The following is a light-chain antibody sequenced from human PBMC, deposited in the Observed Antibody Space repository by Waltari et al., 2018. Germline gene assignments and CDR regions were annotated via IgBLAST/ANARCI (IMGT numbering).Light chain of an antibody. V-gene: IGKV1-33*01. CDR3: QQYDNPP. CDR1: QDISNY. Sequence: DIQMTQSPSSLSASVGDRVTIPCQASQDISNYLNWYQQKPGKAPKLLIYDASNLETGVRSRCSGSGSETDFTFTISSLQPADIATYYYQQYDNPPFGHGTKVDIK. J-gene: IGKJ3*01. CDR2: DAS.